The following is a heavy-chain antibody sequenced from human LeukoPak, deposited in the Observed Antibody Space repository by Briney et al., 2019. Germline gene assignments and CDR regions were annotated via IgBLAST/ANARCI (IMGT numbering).Heavy chain of an antibody. Sequence: ASETLSLTCAVYGGSFSGYYWSWIRQPPGKGLEWIGEINHSGSTNYNPSLKSRVTISVDTSKNQFSLKLSSVTAADTAVYYCARAGRSSSWGYRYYYYGMDVWGQGTTVTVSS. D-gene: IGHD6-13*01. CDR2: INHSGST. J-gene: IGHJ6*02. V-gene: IGHV4-34*01. CDR3: ARAGRSSSWGYRYYYYGMDV. CDR1: GGSFSGYY.